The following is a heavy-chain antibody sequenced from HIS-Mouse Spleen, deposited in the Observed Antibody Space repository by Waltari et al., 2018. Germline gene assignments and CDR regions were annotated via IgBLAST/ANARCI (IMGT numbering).Heavy chain of an antibody. D-gene: IGHD6-13*01. CDR2: ISYDGSNK. V-gene: IGHV3-30*18. J-gene: IGHJ4*02. CDR3: AKDEGYSSSWYDY. CDR1: GFTFSSSG. Sequence: QVQLVESGGGVVQPGRSLRLSCAASGFTFSSSGIHWVRQAPGKGLEWVAVISYDGSNKYYADSVKGRFTISRDNSKNTLYLQMNSLRAEDTAVYYCAKDEGYSSSWYDYWGQGTLVTVSS.